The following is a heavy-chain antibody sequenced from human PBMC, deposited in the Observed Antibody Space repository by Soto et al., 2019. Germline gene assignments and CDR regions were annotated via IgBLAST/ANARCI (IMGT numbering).Heavy chain of an antibody. V-gene: IGHV3-48*01. CDR2: ISSSSSTI. CDR3: ARDGSTPNYDFWSGYSMYYFDY. D-gene: IGHD3-3*01. CDR1: GFTFSSYS. Sequence: GGSLRLSCAASGFTFSSYSMNWVRQAPGKGLEWVSYISSSSSTIYYADSVKGRFTISRDNAKNSLYLQMNSLRAEDTAVYYCARDGSTPNYDFWSGYSMYYFDYWGQGTLVTVSS. J-gene: IGHJ4*02.